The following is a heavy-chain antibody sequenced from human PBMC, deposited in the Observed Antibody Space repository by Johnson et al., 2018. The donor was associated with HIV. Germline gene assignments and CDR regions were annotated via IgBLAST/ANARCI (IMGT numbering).Heavy chain of an antibody. CDR3: AKIWGDIAATGDAFDI. CDR2: LSGRGGGT. CDR1: GFTFSSYA. V-gene: IGHV3-23*04. D-gene: IGHD5-12*01. J-gene: IGHJ3*02. Sequence: VQLVESGGGLVQPGGSLRLSCAASGFTFSSYAMSWVRQAPGTGLEWVSTLSGRGGGTDYAAAVKGRVTISRDNSKNTLYLQMNGLRAEDTAVYYCAKIWGDIAATGDAFDIWGQGTMVTVSS.